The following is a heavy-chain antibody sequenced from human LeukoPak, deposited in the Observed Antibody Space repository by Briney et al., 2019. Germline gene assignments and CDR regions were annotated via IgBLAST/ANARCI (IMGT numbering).Heavy chain of an antibody. CDR3: ARVGCSSTSCANSVYYYYMDV. CDR1: GYTFTGYY. CDR2: INPNSGGT. V-gene: IGHV1-2*02. Sequence: ASVKVSCKASGYTFTGYYMHWVRQAPGQGLEWMGWINPNSGGTNYAQKFQGRVTMTRDTSISTAYMELSRLRSDDTAVYYCARVGCSSTSCANSVYYYYMDVWGKGTTVTISS. J-gene: IGHJ6*03. D-gene: IGHD2-2*01.